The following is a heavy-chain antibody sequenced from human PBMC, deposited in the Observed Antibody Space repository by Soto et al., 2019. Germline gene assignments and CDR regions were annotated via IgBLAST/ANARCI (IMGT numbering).Heavy chain of an antibody. D-gene: IGHD5-18*01. CDR3: AKDFGYNYGYDAFDI. CDR2: IWYDGSNK. Sequence: GGSLRLSCAASGFTFSSYGMHWVRQAPGKGLEWVAVIWYDGSNKYYADSVKGRFTIPRDNSKNTLYLQMNSLRAEDTAVYYCAKDFGYNYGYDAFDIWGQGTMVTVSS. V-gene: IGHV3-33*06. J-gene: IGHJ3*02. CDR1: GFTFSSYG.